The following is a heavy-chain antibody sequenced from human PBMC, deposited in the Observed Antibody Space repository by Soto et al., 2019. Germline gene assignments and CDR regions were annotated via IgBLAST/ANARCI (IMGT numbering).Heavy chain of an antibody. CDR3: ARRAHIVAPFDI. CDR1: GGTFSSYA. V-gene: IGHV1-69*06. Sequence: SVKVSCKASGGTFSSYAISWVRQAPGQGLEWMGGIIPIFGTANYAQKFQGRVTITADKSTSTAYMELSSLRSEDTAVYYCARRAHIVAPFDIWGQGTMVTVSS. CDR2: IIPIFGTA. D-gene: IGHD2-21*01. J-gene: IGHJ3*02.